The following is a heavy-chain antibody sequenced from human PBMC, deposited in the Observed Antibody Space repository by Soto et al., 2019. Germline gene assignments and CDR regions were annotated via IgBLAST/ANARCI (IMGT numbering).Heavy chain of an antibody. Sequence: QVHLVESGGGLVKPGGSLRLSCAASGFTFSDHYINWIRQAPGKGLEWVSHISSSGSAIYYADSVRGRFTISRDNARNSVYLQMNSLRAEDTAVYYCARERTTVFGVVIVKNGFEYWGQGTLVTVSS. D-gene: IGHD3-3*01. CDR3: ARERTTVFGVVIVKNGFEY. CDR1: GFTFSDHY. J-gene: IGHJ4*02. CDR2: ISSSGSAI. V-gene: IGHV3-11*01.